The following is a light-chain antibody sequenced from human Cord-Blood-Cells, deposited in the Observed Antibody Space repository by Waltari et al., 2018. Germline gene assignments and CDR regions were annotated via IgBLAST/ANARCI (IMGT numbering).Light chain of an antibody. J-gene: IGLJ1*01. CDR2: DVS. CDR1: SSDVGGYKY. Sequence: QSALTQPASVSGSPGQSITISCTGTSSDVGGYKYVSWYQQHPGTAPKLMIYDVSNRPSGVSNRFSGSKSGNTASLTISGLQAEDEADYYCSSYTSSSTLYVFGTGTKVTVL. V-gene: IGLV2-14*01. CDR3: SSYTSSSTLYV.